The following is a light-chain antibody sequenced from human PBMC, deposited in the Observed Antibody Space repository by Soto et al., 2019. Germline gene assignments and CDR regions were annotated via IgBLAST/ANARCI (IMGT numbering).Light chain of an antibody. V-gene: IGKV3-20*01. J-gene: IGKJ1*01. CDR2: DAS. Sequence: EIVLTQSPGTLSLSPGERATLSCRASQSVSSSYLAWYQQKPGQAPRLLIYDASNRATGIPARFSGSGSGTEFTLTISSLQPDDVATYYCLQYDSYSWTFGQGTKVDI. CDR3: LQYDSYSWT. CDR1: QSVSSSY.